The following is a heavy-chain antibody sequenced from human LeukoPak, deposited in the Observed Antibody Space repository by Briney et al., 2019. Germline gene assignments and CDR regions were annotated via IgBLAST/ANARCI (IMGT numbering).Heavy chain of an antibody. CDR3: ARSHIAAATSET. CDR2: MNPNSGNT. V-gene: IGHV1-8*01. Sequence: ASVKVSCKASGYTFTSYDINWVRQATGQGLEWMGWMNPNSGNTGYAQKFQGRATMTRNTSISTAYMELSSLRSEDTAVYYCARSHIAAATSETWGQGTLVTVSS. D-gene: IGHD6-13*01. J-gene: IGHJ4*02. CDR1: GYTFTSYD.